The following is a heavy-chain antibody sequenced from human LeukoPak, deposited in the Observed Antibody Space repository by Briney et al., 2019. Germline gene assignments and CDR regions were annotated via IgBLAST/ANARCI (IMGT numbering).Heavy chain of an antibody. CDR1: GFIFSNYA. Sequence: GGSLRLSCAASGFIFSNYAMTWVRQVPGKGLEWVSILGGLSESVYYPDSVKGRFTVSRDNSKDTLYLEINSLRGEDTATYYCARRWLGDPYGMDVWSQGTTVTVSS. CDR2: LGGLSESV. D-gene: IGHD3-10*01. V-gene: IGHV3-23*01. J-gene: IGHJ6*02. CDR3: ARRWLGDPYGMDV.